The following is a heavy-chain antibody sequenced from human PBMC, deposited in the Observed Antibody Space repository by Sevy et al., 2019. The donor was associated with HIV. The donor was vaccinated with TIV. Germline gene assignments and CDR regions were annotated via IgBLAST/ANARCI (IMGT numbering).Heavy chain of an antibody. CDR1: GGSISSSGYY. Sequence: SETLSLTCTVSGGSISSSGYYWGWIRQPPGKGLEWIGSIYYGGSTYYNPSLESRITISVDTSKNHFSLKLGSVTAADTAVYYCARVSMIVVVITDDWGYYFDYWGQGTLVTVSS. J-gene: IGHJ4*02. CDR2: IYYGGST. D-gene: IGHD3-22*01. CDR3: ARVSMIVVVITDDWGYYFDY. V-gene: IGHV4-39*02.